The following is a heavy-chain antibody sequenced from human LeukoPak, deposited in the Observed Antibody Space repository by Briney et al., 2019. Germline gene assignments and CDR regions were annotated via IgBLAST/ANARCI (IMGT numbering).Heavy chain of an antibody. CDR3: ARTFCSGGSCYHFDY. CDR2: IYTSGST. J-gene: IGHJ4*02. CDR1: GGSISSYY. D-gene: IGHD2-15*01. V-gene: IGHV4-4*07. Sequence: KPSETLSLTCTVSGGSISSYYWNWIRQPAGKGLEWIGRIYTSGSTNYNPSLKSRVTMSVDTSNNQFSLKLSSATAADTAVYYCARTFCSGGSCYHFDYWGQGTLVTVSS.